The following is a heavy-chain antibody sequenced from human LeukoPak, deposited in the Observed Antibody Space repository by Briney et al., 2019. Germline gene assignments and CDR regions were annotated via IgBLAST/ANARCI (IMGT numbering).Heavy chain of an antibody. CDR2: ISFDGSEK. CDR1: GFTFSSYG. CDR3: AKGEDDGSSGYVGRLNDAFDI. Sequence: GGSLRLSCAASGFTFSSYGMHWVRQAPGKGLEWVALISFDGSEKYYAESVKGRFTISRDNSKNTLYLQMNSLRAEDMALYYCAKGEDDGSSGYVGRLNDAFDIWGQGTMVTVSS. D-gene: IGHD5-12*01. V-gene: IGHV3-30*18. J-gene: IGHJ3*02.